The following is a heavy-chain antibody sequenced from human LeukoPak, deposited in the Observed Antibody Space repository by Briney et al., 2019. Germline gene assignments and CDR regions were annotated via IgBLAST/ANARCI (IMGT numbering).Heavy chain of an antibody. CDR3: ARALSGSYYYYYYYMDV. J-gene: IGHJ6*03. V-gene: IGHV1-8*03. D-gene: IGHD1-26*01. CDR1: GYTFTSYD. Sequence: ASVKVSCKASGYTFTSYDINWVRQATGQGLEWMGWMNPNSGNTGYAQKFQGRVTITRNTSISTAYMELSSPRSEDTAVYYCARALSGSYYYYYYYMDVWGKGTTVTVSS. CDR2: MNPNSGNT.